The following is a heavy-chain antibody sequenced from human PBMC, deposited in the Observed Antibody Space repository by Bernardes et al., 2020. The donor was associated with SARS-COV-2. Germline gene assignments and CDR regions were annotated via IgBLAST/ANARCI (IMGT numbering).Heavy chain of an antibody. Sequence: SEALSLTCTGLGGFISSTSYYWAWLLQPPGKGLEWFWSIYYSGITYYNPSLKSRVTISVDTPKNQFSLKLSSVTAADTAVYYCARHARITIFGVVIIPSWFDPWGQGTLVTVSS. CDR1: GGFISSTSYY. CDR2: IYYSGIT. V-gene: IGHV4-39*01. CDR3: ARHARITIFGVVIIPSWFDP. D-gene: IGHD3-3*01. J-gene: IGHJ5*02.